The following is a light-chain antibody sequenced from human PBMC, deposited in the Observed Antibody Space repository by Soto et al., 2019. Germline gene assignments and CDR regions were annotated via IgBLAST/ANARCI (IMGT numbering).Light chain of an antibody. CDR1: QGIRSY. CDR2: AAS. J-gene: IGKJ4*01. CDR3: QQLNSYFSLT. V-gene: IGKV1-9*01. Sequence: DIQLTQSPSFLSASVGDRVTSTCRASQGIRSYLAWYQQKPGKAPKLLIYAASTLQSGVPSRFSGSGSGTEFTLTISSLQPEDFATYYCQQLNSYFSLTFGGGTKVEIK.